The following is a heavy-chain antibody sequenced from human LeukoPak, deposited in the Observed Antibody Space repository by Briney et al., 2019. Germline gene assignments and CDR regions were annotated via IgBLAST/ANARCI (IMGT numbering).Heavy chain of an antibody. CDR3: ARHNYYGSGSPPDY. J-gene: IGHJ4*02. V-gene: IGHV4-34*01. CDR1: GGSFSGYY. D-gene: IGHD3-10*01. CDR2: INHSGST. Sequence: SETLSLTCAVYGGSFSGYYWSWIRQPPGKGLEWIGEINHSGSTNYNPSLKSRVTISVDTSKNQFSLKLSSVTAADTAVYYCARHNYYGSGSPPDYWGQGTLVTVSS.